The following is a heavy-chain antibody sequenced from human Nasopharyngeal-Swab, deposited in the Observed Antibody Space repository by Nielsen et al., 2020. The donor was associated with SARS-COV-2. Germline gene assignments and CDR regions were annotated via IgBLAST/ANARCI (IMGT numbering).Heavy chain of an antibody. CDR1: GFRFSNYG. CDR3: ASQSFDY. J-gene: IGHJ4*02. V-gene: IGHV3-30*03. CDR2: ISFDGSEE. Sequence: GGSLRLSCAASGFRFSNYGMHWVRQAPGKGLEWLAVISFDGSEEYYADSVKGRFTISRDNSKKALFLQMNSLKPEDTAVYYCASQSFDYWGQGTLVTVSS.